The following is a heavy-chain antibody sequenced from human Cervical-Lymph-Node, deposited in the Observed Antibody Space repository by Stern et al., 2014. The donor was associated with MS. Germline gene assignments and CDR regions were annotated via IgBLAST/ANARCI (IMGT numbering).Heavy chain of an antibody. CDR2: INWKSGNM. J-gene: IGHJ5*02. CDR3: ARDRGGGIPDQKWFDP. CDR1: GFTFDDYE. V-gene: IGHV3-9*01. D-gene: IGHD2-2*01. Sequence: EVQLVESGGGLVHPGGSLRISCEGSGFTFDDYEMHWVRAAPGKGLGWGSGINWKSGNMDYANSVKGRFTISRDNAKNSVYLQMNGLRVEDTAVYYCARDRGGGIPDQKWFDPWGQGTRVTVSS.